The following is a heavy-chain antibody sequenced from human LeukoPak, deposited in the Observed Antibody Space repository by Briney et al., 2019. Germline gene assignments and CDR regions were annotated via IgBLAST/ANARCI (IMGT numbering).Heavy chain of an antibody. D-gene: IGHD2-2*01. J-gene: IGHJ6*03. CDR3: AREVPAAMPYYYYYMDV. CDR2: IWYDGSNK. Sequence: GGSLRLSCAASGFTFSSYGMHWVRQASGKGLEWVAVIWYDGSNKYYADSVKGRFTISRDNSKNTLYLQMNSLRAEDTAVYYCAREVPAAMPYYYYYMDVWGKGTTVTVSS. CDR1: GFTFSSYG. V-gene: IGHV3-33*01.